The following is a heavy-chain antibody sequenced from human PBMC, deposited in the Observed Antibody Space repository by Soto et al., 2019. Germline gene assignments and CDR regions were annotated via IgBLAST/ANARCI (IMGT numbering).Heavy chain of an antibody. CDR2: ISGSGGST. J-gene: IGHJ6*03. CDR1: GFTFSSYA. Sequence: GGSLRLSCASSGFTFSSYAMSLVRQAPGKGLEWVSAISGSGGSTYYADSVKGRFTISRDNSKNTLYLQMNSLRAEDTAVYYCAKVPAATLYYYYYMDVWGKGTTVTVSS. D-gene: IGHD2-2*01. V-gene: IGHV3-23*01. CDR3: AKVPAATLYYYYYMDV.